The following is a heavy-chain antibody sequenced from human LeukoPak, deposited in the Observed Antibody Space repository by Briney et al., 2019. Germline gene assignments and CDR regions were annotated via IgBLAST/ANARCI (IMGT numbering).Heavy chain of an antibody. CDR2: IWYDGSNK. CDR3: AKSGQWLVPQGLDY. J-gene: IGHJ4*02. V-gene: IGHV3-33*06. D-gene: IGHD6-19*01. CDR1: GFTFSSYG. Sequence: GGSLRLSCAASGFTFSSYGMHWVRQAPGKGLEWVAVIWYDGSNKYYADSVKGRFTISRDNSKNTLYLQMNSLRAEDTAVYYCAKSGQWLVPQGLDYWGQGTLVTVSS.